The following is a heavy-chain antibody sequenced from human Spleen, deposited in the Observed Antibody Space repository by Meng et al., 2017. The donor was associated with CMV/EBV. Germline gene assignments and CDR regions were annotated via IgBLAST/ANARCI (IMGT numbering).Heavy chain of an antibody. Sequence: GGSLRLSCTASGFTFGDYAMSWVRQAPGKGLEWVGFIRSKAYGGTTEYAASVKGRFTISRDDSKSIAYLQMNSLKTEDTAVYYCTREKMATKGSVYYYGMDVWGQGTTVTVSS. CDR2: IRSKAYGGTT. D-gene: IGHD5-24*01. CDR1: GFTFGDYA. V-gene: IGHV3-49*04. J-gene: IGHJ6*02. CDR3: TREKMATKGSVYYYGMDV.